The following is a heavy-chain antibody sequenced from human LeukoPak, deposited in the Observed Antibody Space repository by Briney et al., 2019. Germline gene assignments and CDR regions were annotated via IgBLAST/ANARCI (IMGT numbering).Heavy chain of an antibody. CDR3: AKVIAVAGHEIFDY. J-gene: IGHJ4*02. CDR2: ISNSGGST. Sequence: PGGSLRLSCAASGFTFSSYAMNWVRQAPGKGLEWVATISNSGGSTYYADSVKGRFTISRDNSKDTLYLQMNSLRAEDTAVYYCAKVIAVAGHEIFDYWGQGTLVTVSS. D-gene: IGHD6-19*01. CDR1: GFTFSSYA. V-gene: IGHV3-23*01.